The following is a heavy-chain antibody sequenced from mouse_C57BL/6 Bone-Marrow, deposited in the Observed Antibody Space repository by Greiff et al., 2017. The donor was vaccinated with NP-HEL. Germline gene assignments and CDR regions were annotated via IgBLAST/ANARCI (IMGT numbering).Heavy chain of an antibody. CDR2: IYPRDGST. CDR1: GYTFTSYD. V-gene: IGHV1-85*01. D-gene: IGHD1-1*01. J-gene: IGHJ2*01. CDR3: ARGSAGSSFYYFDY. Sequence: VKLMESGPELVKPGASVKLSCKASGYTFTSYDINWVKQRPGQGLEWIGWIYPRDGSTKCNEKFKGKATLTVDTSSSTAYMELHSLTSEDSAVYFCARGSAGSSFYYFDYWGRGTTLTVSS.